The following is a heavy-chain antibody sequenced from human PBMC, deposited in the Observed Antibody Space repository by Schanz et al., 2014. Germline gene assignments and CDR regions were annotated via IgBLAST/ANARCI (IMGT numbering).Heavy chain of an antibody. V-gene: IGHV3-66*01. Sequence: EVQVVESGGGLVQPGGSLRLSCAVSGFTVSANYMIWVRQPPGKGLEWVSLIDYAGSTNYADSVKGRMTVSRDTSKNALFLQMNNLRAEDTAVYYCASGGYCTNGVCNGGRNWFDPWGQGTLVTVSS. D-gene: IGHD2-8*01. CDR1: GFTVSANY. CDR2: IDYAGST. J-gene: IGHJ5*02. CDR3: ASGGYCTNGVCNGGRNWFDP.